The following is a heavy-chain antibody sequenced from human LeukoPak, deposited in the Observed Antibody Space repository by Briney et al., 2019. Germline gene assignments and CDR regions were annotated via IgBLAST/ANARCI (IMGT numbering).Heavy chain of an antibody. CDR2: ISAYNGNT. Sequence: GASVKVSCKASGYTFTSYGISWVRQAPGQGLEWMGWISAYNGNTNYAQKLQGRVTMTTDTSTSTAYMELRSLRSDDTAVYYCARGSSYYDSSGYAFDIWGQGTMVTVSS. CDR3: ARGSSYYDSSGYAFDI. CDR1: GYTFTSYG. D-gene: IGHD3-22*01. V-gene: IGHV1-18*01. J-gene: IGHJ3*02.